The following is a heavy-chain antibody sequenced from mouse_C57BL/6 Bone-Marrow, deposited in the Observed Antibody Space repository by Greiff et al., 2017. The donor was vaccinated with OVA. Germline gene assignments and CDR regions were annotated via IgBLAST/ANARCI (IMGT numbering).Heavy chain of an antibody. Sequence: QVQLKESGAELVRPGASVTLSCKASGYTFTDYEMHWVKQTPVHGLEWIGAIAPETGGTAYNQKFKGKAILPADQSSSTAYMELRSLTSEVSAVYYCTSETFRYYYGSGNYWGQGTTLTVSS. CDR2: IAPETGGT. J-gene: IGHJ2*01. CDR1: GYTFTDYE. V-gene: IGHV1-15*01. D-gene: IGHD1-1*01. CDR3: TSETFRYYYGSGNY.